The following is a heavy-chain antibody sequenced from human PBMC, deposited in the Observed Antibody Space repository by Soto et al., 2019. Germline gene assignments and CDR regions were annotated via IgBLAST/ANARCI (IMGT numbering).Heavy chain of an antibody. Sequence: QVQLVQSGAEVKKPGASVKASCKTSGYTFTSYHISWVRQAPGQGLEWMGWISAYNTNTNYAQKFQGRVTMTTDTLTSTAYMELRSLRSDDSAVYYCARDTPPTDYWGQGTLVIVSS. CDR3: ARDTPPTDY. CDR1: GYTFTSYH. CDR2: ISAYNTNT. J-gene: IGHJ4*02. V-gene: IGHV1-18*01.